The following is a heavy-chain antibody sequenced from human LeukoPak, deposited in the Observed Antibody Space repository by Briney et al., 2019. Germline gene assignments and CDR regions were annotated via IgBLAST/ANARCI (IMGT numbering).Heavy chain of an antibody. CDR2: IYHSGSI. V-gene: IGHV4-38-2*02. CDR1: GYSISSGYY. J-gene: IGHJ5*02. CDR3: ARDLAYGETRGWFDP. D-gene: IGHD4-17*01. Sequence: PSETLSLTCTVSGYSISSGYYWGWIRQPPGKGLEWIGSIYHSGSIYYNPSLKSRVTISVDTSKNQFSLKLSSVTAADTAVYYCARDLAYGETRGWFDPWGQGTLVTVSS.